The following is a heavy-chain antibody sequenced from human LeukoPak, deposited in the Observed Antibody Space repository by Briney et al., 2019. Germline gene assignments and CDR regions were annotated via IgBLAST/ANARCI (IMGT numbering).Heavy chain of an antibody. Sequence: PSETLSLTCTVSGGSISSSSYYWGWIRQPPGKGLEWIGSMYYSGSTYYNPSLKSRVTMSVDTSKNQFSLKVSSVTAADTAVYYCARDQLELFDYWGQGTLVTVSS. D-gene: IGHD1-1*01. CDR3: ARDQLELFDY. J-gene: IGHJ4*02. CDR1: GGSISSSSYY. V-gene: IGHV4-39*07. CDR2: MYYSGST.